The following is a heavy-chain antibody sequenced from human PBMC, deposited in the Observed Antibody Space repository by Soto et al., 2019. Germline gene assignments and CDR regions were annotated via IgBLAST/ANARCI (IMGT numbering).Heavy chain of an antibody. Sequence: SVKVSCKASGFTFTNSALQWVRQARGQRLEWIGWIVVGSGNTNYAQKFQERVTITRDMSTITAYMELSRLRSDHTAVYYCAANPYYYGSGSYYPFYGMDVWGEGTTVPVSS. CDR2: IVVGSGNT. CDR1: GFTFTNSA. J-gene: IGHJ6*04. V-gene: IGHV1-58*01. CDR3: AANPYYYGSGSYYPFYGMDV. D-gene: IGHD3-10*01.